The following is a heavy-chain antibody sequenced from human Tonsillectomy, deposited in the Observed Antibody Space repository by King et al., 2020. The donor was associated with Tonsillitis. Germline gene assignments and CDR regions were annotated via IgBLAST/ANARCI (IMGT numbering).Heavy chain of an antibody. Sequence: VQLVESGGGLVQPGGSLRLSCAASGFTVSSRYMSWVRQAPGKGLEWVSVIYSGGSTYYADSVKGRFTISRDNSKNTLYLQMNSLRAEDTAVYYCARDIALAGLFDYWGQGTPVTVSS. CDR1: GFTVSSRY. CDR3: ARDIALAGLFDY. CDR2: IYSGGST. J-gene: IGHJ4*02. D-gene: IGHD6-19*01. V-gene: IGHV3-66*01.